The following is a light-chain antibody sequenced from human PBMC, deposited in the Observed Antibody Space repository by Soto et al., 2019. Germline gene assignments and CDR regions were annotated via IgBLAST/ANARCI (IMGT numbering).Light chain of an antibody. CDR3: QQYETFSGT. J-gene: IGKJ1*01. V-gene: IGKV3-20*01. CDR2: GAS. CDR1: QSLSSTY. Sequence: IVLTQSPGTLSLSPGERATLSCRASQSLSSTYLVWYQQKAGQAPRLLIYGASVRATGIPDRFSGSGSGTKFTLTIASLQPDDFATYYCQQYETFSGTFGPGTKVDIK.